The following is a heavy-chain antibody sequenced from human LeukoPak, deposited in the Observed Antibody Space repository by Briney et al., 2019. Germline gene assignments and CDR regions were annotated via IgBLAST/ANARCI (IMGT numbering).Heavy chain of an antibody. D-gene: IGHD3-22*01. V-gene: IGHV1-18*01. J-gene: IGHJ6*02. CDR1: GYTFTSYG. CDR3: ARSYYYDSSGYFNSYYYYGMDV. Sequence: ASVKVSCKASGYTFTSYGISWVRQAPGQGLEWMGWISAYNGNTNYAQKLQGRVTMTTDTSTSTAYMELRSLRSDDTAVYYCARSYYYDSSGYFNSYYYYGMDVWGQGTTVTVSS. CDR2: ISAYNGNT.